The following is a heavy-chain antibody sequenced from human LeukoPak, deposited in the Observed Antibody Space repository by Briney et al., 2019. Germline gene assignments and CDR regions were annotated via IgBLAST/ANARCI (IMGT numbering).Heavy chain of an antibody. CDR3: ARLWPIALAAVGMGAFDI. Sequence: SETLSLTCTVSGGSISSYYWGWIRQPPGKGLEWIGSIYFTGSTYYNPSLKSRVTMSVDTPKNQFSLKLSSVIAADTAVYYCARLWPIALAAVGMGAFDIWGQGTMVTVSS. D-gene: IGHD6-13*01. V-gene: IGHV4-39*07. CDR2: IYFTGST. CDR1: GGSISSYY. J-gene: IGHJ3*02.